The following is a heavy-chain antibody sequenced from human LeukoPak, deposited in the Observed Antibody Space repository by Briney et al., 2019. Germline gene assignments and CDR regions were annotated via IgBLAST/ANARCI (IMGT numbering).Heavy chain of an antibody. CDR1: GGSISSCRYY. CDR3: ARGPDSALDY. D-gene: IGHD3-22*01. V-gene: IGHV4-31*03. J-gene: IGHJ4*02. CDR2: IYYSGST. Sequence: SETLSLTCTVSGGSISSCRYYWSWIRQHPGKGLEWIGYIYYSGSTYYNPSLKSRVTISVDTSKNQVFLKLSSVTAADTAVYYCARGPDSALDYWGQGTLVTVSS.